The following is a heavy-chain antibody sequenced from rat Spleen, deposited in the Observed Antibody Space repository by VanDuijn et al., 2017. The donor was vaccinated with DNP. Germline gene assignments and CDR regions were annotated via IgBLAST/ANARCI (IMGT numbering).Heavy chain of an antibody. Sequence: EVQLVESGGGLVRPGNSLRLSCEASGLIFSDYAMAWVRQSPKMGLEWVATILYDGSRTYYRDSVKGRFTISRDNAKSTLYLQMDSLRSEDTATYYCITFEGRNAWGQGTSVTVSS. CDR1: GLIFSDYA. D-gene: IGHD1-11*01. CDR2: ILYDGSRT. CDR3: ITFEGRNA. J-gene: IGHJ4*01. V-gene: IGHV5S10*01.